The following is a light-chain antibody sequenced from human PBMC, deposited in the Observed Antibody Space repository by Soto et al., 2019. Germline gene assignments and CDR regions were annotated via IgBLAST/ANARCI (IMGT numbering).Light chain of an antibody. CDR3: HQYNNWPWT. CDR1: QRVSNH. J-gene: IGKJ1*01. Sequence: ETVMPQSQVTLSVSPGDTATLSCMASQRVSNHFAWYHQKPGQAPRLLIYAASTRAAGVPVRFSGSGSETEFTLTIRSLQSEDFALYYCHQYNNWPWTFGQGTKVDIK. V-gene: IGKV3-15*01. CDR2: AAS.